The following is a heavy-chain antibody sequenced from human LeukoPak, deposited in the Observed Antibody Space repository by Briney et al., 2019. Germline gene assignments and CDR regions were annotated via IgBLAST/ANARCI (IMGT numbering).Heavy chain of an antibody. V-gene: IGHV3-30-3*01. J-gene: IGHJ4*02. D-gene: IGHD5-12*01. CDR3: ARDIYGGHDY. Sequence: PGGSLRLSCAASGFAFSSYAMLWVRQAPGQGLEWVAVISYDGSNKYYADSVTGRFTISRDNSKNTLYLQMSSLSTEDTALYYCARDIYGGHDYWGQGTLLTVSS. CDR2: ISYDGSNK. CDR1: GFAFSSYA.